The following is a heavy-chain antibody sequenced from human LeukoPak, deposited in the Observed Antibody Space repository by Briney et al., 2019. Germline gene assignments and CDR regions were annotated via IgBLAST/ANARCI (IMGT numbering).Heavy chain of an antibody. CDR2: MKEDGSEK. CDR1: GFTFSDYW. D-gene: IGHD3-10*01. V-gene: IGHV3-7*03. J-gene: IGHJ4*02. CDR3: ARGPNYGSRSDYFDY. Sequence: GGSLRLSCAASGFTFSDYWMNWVRQAPGKGLEWVANMKEDGSEKYCVDCVKGRFTISRDNAKNSLYLQRNSLRVEDTAVYCCARGPNYGSRSDYFDYWGQGTLVTVSS.